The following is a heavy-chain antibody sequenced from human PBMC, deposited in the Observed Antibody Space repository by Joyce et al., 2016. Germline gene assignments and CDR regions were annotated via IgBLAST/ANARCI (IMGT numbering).Heavy chain of an antibody. Sequence: VQLVQSGAEVKKPGSSVKVSCKVSGGNFYDYTITWVRQAPGQGLEWMGRIIPSVCVANYARKFRGRVALTADKSTATAYLELNSLRLDDTAMFFCTRGRIEYSKTFSAYDIWGQGTMVTVSS. D-gene: IGHD2/OR15-2a*01. J-gene: IGHJ3*02. CDR2: IIPSVCVA. V-gene: IGHV1-69*04. CDR3: TRGRIEYSKTFSAYDI. CDR1: GGNFYDYT.